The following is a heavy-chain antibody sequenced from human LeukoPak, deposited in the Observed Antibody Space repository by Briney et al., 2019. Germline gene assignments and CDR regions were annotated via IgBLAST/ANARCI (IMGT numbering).Heavy chain of an antibody. J-gene: IGHJ4*02. CDR1: GLTFSSYA. Sequence: GGSLRLSCAASGLTFSSYAMSWVRQAPGKGLEWVSAISGSGGSTYYADSVKGRFTISRDNSKNTLYLQMNSLRAEDTAVYYCAKGQGRRWLQLQPDYWGQGTLVTVSS. CDR2: ISGSGGST. D-gene: IGHD5-24*01. V-gene: IGHV3-23*01. CDR3: AKGQGRRWLQLQPDY.